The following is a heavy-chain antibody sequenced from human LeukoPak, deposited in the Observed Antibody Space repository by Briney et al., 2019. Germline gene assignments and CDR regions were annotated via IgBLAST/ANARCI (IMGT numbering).Heavy chain of an antibody. CDR1: GFTFSSYA. Sequence: GGSLRLSCAASGFTFSSYAMSWVRQAPGKGLEWVANIKQDGSETYYLDSVKGRFTISRDNAKNSLYLQMNGLRAEDTALYYCARDCSATRCHNYWGQGTLVTVSS. CDR2: IKQDGSET. J-gene: IGHJ4*02. V-gene: IGHV3-7*01. D-gene: IGHD2-2*01. CDR3: ARDCSATRCHNY.